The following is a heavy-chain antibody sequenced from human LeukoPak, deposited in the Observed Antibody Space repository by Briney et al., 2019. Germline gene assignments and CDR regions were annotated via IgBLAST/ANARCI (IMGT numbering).Heavy chain of an antibody. Sequence: PSETLSLTCTISGGSISTSTYYWGWIRQPPGKGLEWIGSIYYSGSTYYNPSLRSRITISVDTSKNQFSLKLSSVTAADTAVYYCARHAVVTALETYNRLDPWGQGTLVTVSS. V-gene: IGHV4-39*01. D-gene: IGHD2-21*02. CDR2: IYYSGST. CDR3: ARHAVVTALETYNRLDP. J-gene: IGHJ5*02. CDR1: GGSISTSTYY.